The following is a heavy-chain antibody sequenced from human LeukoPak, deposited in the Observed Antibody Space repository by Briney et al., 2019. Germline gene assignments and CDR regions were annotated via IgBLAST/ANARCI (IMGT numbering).Heavy chain of an antibody. CDR1: GGSISSSSYY. D-gene: IGHD3-10*01. CDR2: IYYSGST. V-gene: IGHV4-39*07. J-gene: IGHJ4*02. Sequence: SETLSLTCTVSGGSISSSSYYWGWIRQPPGKGLEWIGSIYYSGSTYYNPPLKSRVTISVDTSKNQFSLKLSSVTAADTAVYYCARADLGGDGSGSFPDYWGQGTLVTVSS. CDR3: ARADLGGDGSGSFPDY.